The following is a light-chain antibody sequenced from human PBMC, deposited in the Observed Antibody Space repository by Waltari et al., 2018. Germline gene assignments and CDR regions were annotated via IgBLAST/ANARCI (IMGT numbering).Light chain of an antibody. CDR3: QVWDSSSDDVV. CDR2: DDS. V-gene: IGLV3-21*03. Sequence: SYVLTQPPSVSVAPGKTARITGWGNNIGRKSVHWYQQKPGQAPVLVVYDDSDRPSGIPKRFSGSNSGNTATLIISRVEGGDEADYYCQVWDSSSDDVVFGGGPQLTVL. CDR1: NIGRKS. J-gene: IGLJ2*01.